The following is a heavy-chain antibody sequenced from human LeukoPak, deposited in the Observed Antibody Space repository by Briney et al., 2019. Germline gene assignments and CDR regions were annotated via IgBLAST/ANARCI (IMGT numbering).Heavy chain of an antibody. CDR1: GFTFSNAW. CDR3: TIRTIIGSFDY. V-gene: IGHV3-15*01. CDR2: IKSKTDGGTT. J-gene: IGHJ4*02. Sequence: PGGSLRLSCAASGFTFSNAWMSWVRQAPGKGLEWVGRIKSKTDGGTTDYAAPVKGRFTISRDDSKNTLYLQMNSLKTEDTAVHYCTIRTIIGSFDYWGQGTLVTVSS. D-gene: IGHD2-2*01.